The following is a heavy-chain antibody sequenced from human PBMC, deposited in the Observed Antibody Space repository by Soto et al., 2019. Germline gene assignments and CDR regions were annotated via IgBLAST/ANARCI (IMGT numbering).Heavy chain of an antibody. J-gene: IGHJ4*02. CDR2: IYHNGNS. D-gene: IGHD2-21*02. V-gene: IGHV4-30-2*01. CDR3: ARGGGDRYPDY. Sequence: QMQLQESGSGLVKSSQTLSLTCAISGGSISSADYSWSWIRQPPGKGLEWIGYIYHNGNSYYNPSLKSRVTISVDRSRIQFSLKLTSVTAADTAVYYCARGGGDRYPDYWGQGTLVTVSS. CDR1: GGSISSADYS.